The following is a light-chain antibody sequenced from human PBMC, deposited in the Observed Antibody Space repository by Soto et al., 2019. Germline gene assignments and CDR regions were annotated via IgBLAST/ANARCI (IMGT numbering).Light chain of an antibody. CDR3: QQRSNWPPVFT. J-gene: IGKJ5*01. V-gene: IGKV3-11*01. CDR1: QSVSSD. CDR2: DAS. Sequence: IVLTQSPATPFLSPVGRATLSCMARQSVSSDLAWYQQKPGLAPRLLIYDASNRATGIPARFSGSGSGTDFTLIISSLEPEDSAVYYCQQRSNWPPVFTFGQGTRLEIK.